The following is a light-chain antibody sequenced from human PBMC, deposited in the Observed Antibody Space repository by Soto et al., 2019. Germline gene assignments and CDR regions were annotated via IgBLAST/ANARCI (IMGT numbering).Light chain of an antibody. Sequence: EIVLTQSPGTLSLSPGERATLSCRASQSVSSSYLAWYQQKPGQAPRLLIYGASSRATGIPDRFSGSGSGTDFTLTISRLGPEDFAVYYCQHYGSSWTFGQGTNVEIK. CDR3: QHYGSSWT. CDR2: GAS. V-gene: IGKV3-20*01. J-gene: IGKJ1*01. CDR1: QSVSSSY.